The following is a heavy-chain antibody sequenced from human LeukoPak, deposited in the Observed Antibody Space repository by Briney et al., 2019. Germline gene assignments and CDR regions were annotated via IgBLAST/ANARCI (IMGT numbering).Heavy chain of an antibody. D-gene: IGHD2-2*01. Sequence: PGGSLRLSCAASGFTFSSYAMSWVRQAPGKGLEWVSAISGSGGSTYYADSVKGRFTISRDNSKNTLYLQMSSLRAEDTAVYYCARGARGGIVVVPAAISAWGQGTLVTVSS. CDR3: ARGARGGIVVVPAAISA. J-gene: IGHJ5*02. CDR2: ISGSGGST. V-gene: IGHV3-23*01. CDR1: GFTFSSYA.